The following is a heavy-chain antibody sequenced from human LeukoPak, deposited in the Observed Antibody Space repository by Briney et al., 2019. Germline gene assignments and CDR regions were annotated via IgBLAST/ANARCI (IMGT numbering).Heavy chain of an antibody. V-gene: IGHV1-2*02. CDR3: ARAVSGSSWLRFNYYYYMDV. CDR2: INPNSGGT. Sequence: GASVKVSCKASGYTFTGYYMHWVRQAPGQGLEWMGWINPNSGGTNYAQKFQGRVTMTRDTSISTAYMELSRLRSDDTAVYYCARAVSGSSWLRFNYYYYMDVWGKGTTVTVSS. D-gene: IGHD6-13*01. CDR1: GYTFTGYY. J-gene: IGHJ6*03.